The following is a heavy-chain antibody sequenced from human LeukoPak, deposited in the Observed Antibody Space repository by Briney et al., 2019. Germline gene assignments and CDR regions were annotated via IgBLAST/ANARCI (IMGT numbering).Heavy chain of an antibody. CDR2: IYHSGST. J-gene: IGHJ4*02. Sequence: GSLRLSCAASGFTFSSYAMSWVRQPPGKGLEWIGEIYHSGSTNYNPSLKSRVTISVDKSKNQFSLKLSSVTAADTAVYYCARVSSNYVYYWGQGTLVTVSS. D-gene: IGHD6-19*01. V-gene: IGHV4-4*02. CDR3: ARVSSNYVYY. CDR1: GFTFSSYAM.